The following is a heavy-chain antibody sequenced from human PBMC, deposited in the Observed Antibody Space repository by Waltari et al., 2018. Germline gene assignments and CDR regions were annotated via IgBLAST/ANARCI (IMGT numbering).Heavy chain of an antibody. J-gene: IGHJ5*01. Sequence: EVQLLESGGGLVQPGGSLRLSCAASGFSLSNYAMSWVRQAPGKGLEYVSSISVSGGNTYYADSVKGRFTVSRDNSKNTLFLQMNSPRAEDTATYYCASQVDFALVPVERHFDSWGQGTLVTVSP. CDR3: ASQVDFALVPVERHFDS. CDR2: ISVSGGNT. D-gene: IGHD2-8*02. CDR1: GFSLSNYA. V-gene: IGHV3-23*01.